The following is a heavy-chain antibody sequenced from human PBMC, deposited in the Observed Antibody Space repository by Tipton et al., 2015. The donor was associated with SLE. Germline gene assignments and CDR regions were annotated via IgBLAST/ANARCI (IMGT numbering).Heavy chain of an antibody. Sequence: TLSLTCTVSGGSLSSHYWSWLRQPPGKGLEWIGYIYYSGSTNYNPSLKSRVTISVDTSKNQFSLKLSSVTAADTAVYYCARDVEDVLLRGYFDYWGQGTLVTVSS. D-gene: IGHD2-15*01. CDR3: ARDVEDVLLRGYFDY. CDR2: IYYSGST. V-gene: IGHV4-59*11. CDR1: GGSLSSHY. J-gene: IGHJ4*02.